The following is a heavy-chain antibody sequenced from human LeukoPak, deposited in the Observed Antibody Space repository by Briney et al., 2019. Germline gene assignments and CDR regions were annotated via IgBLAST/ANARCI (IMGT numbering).Heavy chain of an antibody. CDR1: GYTFTSYY. V-gene: IGHV1-46*01. D-gene: IGHD2-15*01. CDR2: IDPTDGST. Sequence: ASVKVSCKASGYTFTSYYMHWMRQASGQGLEWMGIIDPTDGSTSYAQKFQGRVTMTRDTSTSIVYMELTSLRSEDTAVYYCARSSSRYCSGGSCYSGVLGYFDYWAREPWSPSPQ. J-gene: IGHJ4*02. CDR3: ARSSSRYCSGGSCYSGVLGYFDY.